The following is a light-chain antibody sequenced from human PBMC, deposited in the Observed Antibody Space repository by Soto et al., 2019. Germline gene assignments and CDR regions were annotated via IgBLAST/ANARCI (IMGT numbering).Light chain of an antibody. CDR2: DAS. CDR1: QTVRNNY. Sequence: EIVLTQSPGTLSLSPGERATLSCRASQTVRNNYLAWYQQKPGQAPRLLIYDASSRATGIPDRFSGSGSGTEFTLTISSLQPDDFATYYCQQYNSYLGTFGQGTKVDIK. J-gene: IGKJ1*01. CDR3: QQYNSYLGT. V-gene: IGKV3-20*01.